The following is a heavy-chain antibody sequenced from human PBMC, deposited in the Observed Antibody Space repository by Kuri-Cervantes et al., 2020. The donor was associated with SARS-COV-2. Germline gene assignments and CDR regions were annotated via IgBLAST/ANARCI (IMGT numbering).Heavy chain of an antibody. J-gene: IGHJ5*02. D-gene: IGHD3-16*01. CDR3: ARDTRLGQPEFRDWFDP. CDR1: GFTVSSNY. Sequence: GGSLRLSCAASGFTVSSNYMSWVRQAPGKGLEWVSVIYSCGSTYYADSVKGRFTISRDNAKNSLYLQMNSLRAEDTAVYYCARDTRLGQPEFRDWFDPWGQGTLVTVSS. CDR2: IYSCGST. V-gene: IGHV3-66*01.